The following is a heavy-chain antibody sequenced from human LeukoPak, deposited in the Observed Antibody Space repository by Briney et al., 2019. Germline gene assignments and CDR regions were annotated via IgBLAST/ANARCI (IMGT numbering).Heavy chain of an antibody. Sequence: SETLSLTCAVYGVSFSGYYWSWIRQPPGKGLKWIGEINHSGSTNYNPSLKSRVTISVDTSKNQFSLKLSSVTAADTAVYYCAKPADTAMGFDYWGQGNPGHRLL. J-gene: IGHJ4*02. V-gene: IGHV4-34*01. CDR2: INHSGST. CDR1: GVSFSGYY. CDR3: AKPADTAMGFDY. D-gene: IGHD5-18*01.